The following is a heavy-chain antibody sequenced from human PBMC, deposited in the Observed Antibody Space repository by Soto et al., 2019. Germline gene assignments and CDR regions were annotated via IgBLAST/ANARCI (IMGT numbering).Heavy chain of an antibody. CDR1: GFNVSSTY. V-gene: IGHV3-53*01. Sequence: GGSLRLSCAASGFNVSSTYMSWVRQAPGKGLEWASVFYTGGATYYADSLEGRFTISRDNSKNTLYLQMSSLRAEDTAVYYCARDDYHYFGMDVWGQGTTVTVS. J-gene: IGHJ6*02. CDR2: FYTGGAT. CDR3: ARDDYHYFGMDV.